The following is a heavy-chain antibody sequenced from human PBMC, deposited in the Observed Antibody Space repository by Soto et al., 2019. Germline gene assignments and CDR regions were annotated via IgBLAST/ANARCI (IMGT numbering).Heavy chain of an antibody. CDR1: VFTFSSYG. J-gene: IGHJ4*02. CDR2: ISYDGTKK. V-gene: IGHV3-30*18. CDR3: AKDRGALRWSEEHYYFDY. Sequence: GGSLRLSCAASVFTFSSYGMHWVRQAPGKGLEWVAVISYDGTKKDHADSVKGRFTISRDNSKNTLYLQMSTLRAEDTAIYYCAKDRGALRWSEEHYYFDYWGQGALVTVSS. D-gene: IGHD4-17*01.